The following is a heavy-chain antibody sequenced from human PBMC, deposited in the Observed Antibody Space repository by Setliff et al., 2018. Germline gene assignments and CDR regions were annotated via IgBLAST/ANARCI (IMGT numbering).Heavy chain of an antibody. D-gene: IGHD3-3*01. Sequence: LSLTCTVSGGAISSGDYYWTWIRQPAGKGLEWIGHTHTSGGTNYNPSLKSRVPISVDTSKNQFSLNLSSVTAEDTAVYYCARRVAIFGVVLLNWFDPWGQGTLVTVSS. V-gene: IGHV4-61*09. J-gene: IGHJ5*02. CDR1: GGAISSGDYY. CDR3: ARRVAIFGVVLLNWFDP. CDR2: THTSGGT.